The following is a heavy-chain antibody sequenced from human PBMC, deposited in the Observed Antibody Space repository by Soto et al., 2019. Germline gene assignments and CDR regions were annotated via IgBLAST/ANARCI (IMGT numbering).Heavy chain of an antibody. V-gene: IGHV2-5*01. CDR3: ARRPRYSNYVDY. Sequence: QITLKEYGPTLVKPTQTLTLTCTFSGFSLSTSGVGVGWIRQPPETALEWLALIYWNDDKRYNTSLKSRLTIAKDSAKNQVVLNTTNMDPVDTATYFCARRPRYSNYVDYWGQGTLVTVSS. CDR2: IYWNDDK. D-gene: IGHD4-4*01. CDR1: GFSLSTSGVG. J-gene: IGHJ4*02.